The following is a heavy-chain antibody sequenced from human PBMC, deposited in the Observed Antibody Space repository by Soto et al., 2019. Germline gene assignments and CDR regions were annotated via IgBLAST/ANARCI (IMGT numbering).Heavy chain of an antibody. J-gene: IGHJ4*02. Sequence: EVQLVESGGGLVQPGWSLRLSCAASGFTFDDYAMHWVRQAPGKGLEWVSGISWNSGSIGYADSVKGRFTISRDNAKNSLYLQMNSLRAEDTALYYCAKAGLDYDILTGYSTLFDYWGQGTLVTVSS. CDR2: ISWNSGSI. CDR3: AKAGLDYDILTGYSTLFDY. CDR1: GFTFDDYA. V-gene: IGHV3-9*01. D-gene: IGHD3-9*01.